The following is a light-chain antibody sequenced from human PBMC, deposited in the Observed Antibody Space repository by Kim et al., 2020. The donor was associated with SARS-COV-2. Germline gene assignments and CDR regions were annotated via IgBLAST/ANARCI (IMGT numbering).Light chain of an antibody. V-gene: IGLV3-19*01. J-gene: IGLJ1*01. CDR2: GKN. Sequence: ALGQTVRITCQGHSLRSYYASWYQQKPGQAPVLVIYGKNNRPSGIPDRFSGSSSGNTASLTITGAQAEDEADYYCNSRDSSGNHEVFGTGTKVTVL. CDR1: SLRSYY. CDR3: NSRDSSGNHEV.